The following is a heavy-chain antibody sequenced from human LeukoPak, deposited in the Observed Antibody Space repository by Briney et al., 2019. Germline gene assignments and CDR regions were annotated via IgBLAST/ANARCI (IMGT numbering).Heavy chain of an antibody. CDR1: GGTFSSYA. D-gene: IGHD6-19*01. CDR3: ARGDSSGWSDFDY. Sequence: ASVKVSCKASGGTFSSYAISWVRQAPGQGLEWMGGIIPIFGTANYAQKFQGRVTITADESTSTAYMELGSLRSEDTAVYYCARGDSSGWSDFDYWGQGTLVTVSS. J-gene: IGHJ4*02. V-gene: IGHV1-69*13. CDR2: IIPIFGTA.